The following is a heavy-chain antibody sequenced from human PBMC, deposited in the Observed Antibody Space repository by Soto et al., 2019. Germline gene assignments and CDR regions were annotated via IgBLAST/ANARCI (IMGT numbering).Heavy chain of an antibody. V-gene: IGHV3-23*01. CDR1: GFTFSSYA. CDR2: ISGSGGNT. CDR3: ANSTPYDNYYDSSGPYEGGFFDY. D-gene: IGHD3-22*01. Sequence: PGGSLRLSCAASGFTFSSYAMSWVRQAPGKGLGWVSAISGSGGNTYYADSVRGRFTISRDNSKNTLYLQMNSLRAEDTAVYYCANSTPYDNYYDSSGPYEGGFFDYWGQGILFT. J-gene: IGHJ4*02.